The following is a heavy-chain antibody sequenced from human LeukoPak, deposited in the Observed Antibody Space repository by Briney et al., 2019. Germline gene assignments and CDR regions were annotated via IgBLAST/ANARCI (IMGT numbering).Heavy chain of an antibody. D-gene: IGHD6-19*01. Sequence: GGSLRLSCAASGFFFSNYWMTWVRQAPGTGLEFVANINPSGTATYYADPVKGRFTVSRDNAKNLVYLQMNSLRADDTAVYHCGRFGYVAGVDLWGQGTLVAVSS. CDR3: GRFGYVAGVDL. J-gene: IGHJ4*02. CDR1: GFFFSNYW. CDR2: INPSGTAT. V-gene: IGHV3-7*01.